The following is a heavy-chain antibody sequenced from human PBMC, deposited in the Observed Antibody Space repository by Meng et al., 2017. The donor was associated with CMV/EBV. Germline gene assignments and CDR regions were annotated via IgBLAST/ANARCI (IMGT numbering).Heavy chain of an antibody. Sequence: ASVKVSCKASGYTFTGYYMHWVRQAPGQGLEWMGWINPNSGGTNYAHKFQGRVTMTRDTSISTAYMELSRLRSDDTAVYYCARAEGSTYYYGSGSSNDFDYWGQGTLVTVSS. CDR1: GYTFTGYY. J-gene: IGHJ4*02. CDR2: INPNSGGT. D-gene: IGHD3-10*01. V-gene: IGHV1-2*07. CDR3: ARAEGSTYYYGSGSSNDFDY.